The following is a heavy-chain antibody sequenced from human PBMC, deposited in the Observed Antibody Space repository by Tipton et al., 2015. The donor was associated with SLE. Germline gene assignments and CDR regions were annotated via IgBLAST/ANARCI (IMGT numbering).Heavy chain of an antibody. D-gene: IGHD7-27*01. CDR1: GFTFDDYG. Sequence: SLRLSCAASGFTFDDYGMSWVRQAPGKGLEWVAFIRYDGSNKYYADSVKGRFTISRDNSKNTLYLQMNSLRAEDTAVYYCARDLTGDNAFDIWGQGTMVTVSS. J-gene: IGHJ3*02. CDR2: IRYDGSNK. CDR3: ARDLTGDNAFDI. V-gene: IGHV3-30*02.